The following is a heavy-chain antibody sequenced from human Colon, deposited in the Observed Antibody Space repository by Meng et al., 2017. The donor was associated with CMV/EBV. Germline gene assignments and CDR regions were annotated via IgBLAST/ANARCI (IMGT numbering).Heavy chain of an antibody. D-gene: IGHD2-21*01. CDR2: INGVGDTT. CDR3: AKDRAYCGSFSCSPNYFDG. J-gene: IGHJ4*02. V-gene: IGHV3-23*01. CDR1: GFTFNRNS. Sequence: GESLKISCAASGFTFNRNSMRWVRQAPGKGLEWVSGINGVGDTTYYADSVKGRFTISRDNSKNTLYLRMIDLRAEDTAMYYCAKDRAYCGSFSCSPNYFDGWGQGNLVTVSS.